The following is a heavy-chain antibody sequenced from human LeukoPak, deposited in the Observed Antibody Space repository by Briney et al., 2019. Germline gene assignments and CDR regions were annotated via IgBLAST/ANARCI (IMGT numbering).Heavy chain of an antibody. J-gene: IGHJ4*02. CDR2: VGGSTRTM. V-gene: IGHV3-48*04. Sequence: GGSLRLSCTVSGFTFSRHGMQWVRQAPGKGLEWVSFVGGSTRTMYYADSVKGRFTISRDNAKNSVYLQMNSLRAEDTAVYYCARKMYGLNSIDYWGQGTLVTVSS. D-gene: IGHD4-23*01. CDR3: ARKMYGLNSIDY. CDR1: GFTFSRHG.